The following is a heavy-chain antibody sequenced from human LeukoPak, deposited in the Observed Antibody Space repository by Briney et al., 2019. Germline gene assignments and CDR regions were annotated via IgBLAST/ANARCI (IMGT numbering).Heavy chain of an antibody. Sequence: GGSLRLSCEASGYTFGDYAMHWVRQAPGKGLEWVSAISWNSGSIGDADSVKGRFTISRDNGKNSLYLQMNSLRTEDTALYYCAKGHTYGLGESYLDFWGQGTLVSVSS. J-gene: IGHJ4*02. CDR1: GYTFGDYA. D-gene: IGHD5-18*01. V-gene: IGHV3-9*01. CDR2: ISWNSGSI. CDR3: AKGHTYGLGESYLDF.